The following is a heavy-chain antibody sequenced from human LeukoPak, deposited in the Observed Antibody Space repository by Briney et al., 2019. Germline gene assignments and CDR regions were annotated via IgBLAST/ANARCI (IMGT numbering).Heavy chain of an antibody. CDR3: AKDRSPPGSYYIRQNFDY. J-gene: IGHJ4*02. CDR2: IRYDGSNK. D-gene: IGHD3-10*01. Sequence: GGSLRLSCAASGFTFSSYGMHWVRQAPGKGLEWVAFIRYDGSNKYYADSVKGRFTISRDNSKNTLYLQMNSLRAEDTAVYYCAKDRSPPGSYYIRQNFDYWGQGTLVTVSS. V-gene: IGHV3-30*02. CDR1: GFTFSSYG.